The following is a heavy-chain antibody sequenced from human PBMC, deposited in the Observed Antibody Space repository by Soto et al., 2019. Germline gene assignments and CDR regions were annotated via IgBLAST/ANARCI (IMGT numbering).Heavy chain of an antibody. CDR3: ARLKLTLGYYNYGMEV. Sequence: PSETLSLTCTVSRGSISSSSYYWGWIRQPPGKGLEWIGSIYYSGSTYYNPSLKSRVTISVDTSKNQFSLKLSSVTAADTAVYYCARLKLTLGYYNYGMEVWGQETTVTVSS. D-gene: IGHD1-1*01. J-gene: IGHJ6*02. V-gene: IGHV4-39*01. CDR1: RGSISSSSYY. CDR2: IYYSGST.